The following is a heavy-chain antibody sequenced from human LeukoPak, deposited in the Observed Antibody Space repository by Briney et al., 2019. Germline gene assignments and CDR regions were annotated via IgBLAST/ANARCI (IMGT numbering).Heavy chain of an antibody. V-gene: IGHV4-34*01. CDR1: GGSFSGNY. D-gene: IGHD3-10*01. CDR3: ARHYGSGSYYPH. CDR2: INEGGST. Sequence: TPSETLSLTCTVYGGSFSGNYWSWIRQPPGKGLEWIGEINEGGSTNYNPSLKSRLTISVDTSKNRFSLKLSSVTAADTAVYYCARHYGSGSYYPHWGQGTLVTVSS. J-gene: IGHJ4*02.